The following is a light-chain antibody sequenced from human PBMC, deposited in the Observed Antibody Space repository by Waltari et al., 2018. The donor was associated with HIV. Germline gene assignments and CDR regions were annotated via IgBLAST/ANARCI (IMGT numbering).Light chain of an antibody. CDR2: LAS. CDR3: MHGQQTPV. V-gene: IGKV2-28*01. J-gene: IGKJ1*01. Sequence: DIAMIQSPDSLAVSPGAPASISCTSSQSLLHNNGHNYLDWYIQRPGQAPELLIYLASRRASGVPDRIAGSGSGTDFILKISRVEPEDVGVYYCMHGQQTPVFGQGTQVEV. CDR1: QSLLHNNGHNY.